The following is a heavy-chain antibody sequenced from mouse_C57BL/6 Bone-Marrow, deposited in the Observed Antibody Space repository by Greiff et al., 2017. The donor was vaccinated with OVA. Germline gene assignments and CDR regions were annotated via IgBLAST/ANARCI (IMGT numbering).Heavy chain of an antibody. V-gene: IGHV5-12*01. CDR3: ARMITTVALDY. Sequence: DVKLVESGGGLVQPGGSLKLSCAASGFTFSDYYMYWVRQTPEKRLEWVAYISNGGGSTYYPDTVKGRFTISRDNAKNTLYLQMSRLKSEDTAMYYCARMITTVALDYWGQGTTLTVSS. D-gene: IGHD1-1*01. CDR1: GFTFSDYY. CDR2: ISNGGGST. J-gene: IGHJ2*01.